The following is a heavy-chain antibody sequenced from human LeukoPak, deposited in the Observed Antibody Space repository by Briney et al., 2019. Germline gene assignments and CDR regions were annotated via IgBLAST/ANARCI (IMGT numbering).Heavy chain of an antibody. D-gene: IGHD6-25*01. CDR2: INSNSGGT. CDR3: ARGGSGLIY. CDR1: GYSFTAYY. Sequence: ASVKVPCKASGYSFTAYYIHWVRQAPGQGLEWMGWINSNSGGTNYAQKFQGRVTMNRDTSISTAYMELSSLRSDDTAVYYCARGGSGLIYWGQGTPVTVSS. J-gene: IGHJ4*02. V-gene: IGHV1-2*02.